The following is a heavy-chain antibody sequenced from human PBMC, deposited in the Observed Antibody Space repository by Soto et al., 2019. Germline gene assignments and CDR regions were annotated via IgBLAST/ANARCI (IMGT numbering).Heavy chain of an antibody. Sequence: SETLSLTCTVSGGSISSYYWSWIRQPPGKGLEWIGYIYYSGSTNYNPSLKSRVTISVDTSKNQFSLKLSSVTAADTAVYYCARHYGDYWFDPWGQGALVTVSS. CDR3: ARHYGDYWFDP. D-gene: IGHD4-17*01. J-gene: IGHJ5*02. CDR2: IYYSGST. V-gene: IGHV4-59*08. CDR1: GGSISSYY.